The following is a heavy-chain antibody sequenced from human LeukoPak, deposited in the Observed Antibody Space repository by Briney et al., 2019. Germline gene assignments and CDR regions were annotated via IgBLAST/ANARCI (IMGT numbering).Heavy chain of an antibody. CDR2: ISGSGGST. J-gene: IGHJ4*02. CDR3: ARGGTYQPLLGY. Sequence: GGSLRLSCAASGFTFSNYAMSWVRQAPGKGLEWVSGISGSGGSTYYADSVKGRCTISRDNSKNTLYVQMNSLRAEDTAVYYCARGGTYQPLLGYWGQGTLVTVSS. D-gene: IGHD2-2*01. CDR1: GFTFSNYA. V-gene: IGHV3-23*01.